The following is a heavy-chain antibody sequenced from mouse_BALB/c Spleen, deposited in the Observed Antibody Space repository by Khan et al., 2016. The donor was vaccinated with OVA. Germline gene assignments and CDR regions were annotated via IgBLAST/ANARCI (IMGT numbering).Heavy chain of an antibody. CDR1: GFSLTGYG. D-gene: IGHD2-10*01. Sequence: QVQLKESGPGLVAPSQSLSITCTVSGFSLTGYGVNWVRQPPGKGLEWLGMIWGDGSTDYNSALKSRLSICKDNSTSHVFLRMNRLQTDDTARYYGARAYYGNYREVMDYWGQGTSVTVSS. V-gene: IGHV2-6-7*01. J-gene: IGHJ4*01. CDR3: ARAYYGNYREVMDY. CDR2: IWGDGST.